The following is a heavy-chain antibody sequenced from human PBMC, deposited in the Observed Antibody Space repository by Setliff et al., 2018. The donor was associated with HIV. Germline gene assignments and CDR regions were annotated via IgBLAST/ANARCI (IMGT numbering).Heavy chain of an antibody. J-gene: IGHJ4*02. V-gene: IGHV4-38-2*01. Sequence: PSETLSLTCAVSGYSVTYGHNWGWIRQPPGKGLEWIGSIYYSGSTYYNPSLKSRVTISVDTSKNQFSLKLSSVTAADTTVYYCARHSGLGGYYSPFDYWGPGTLVTVSS. D-gene: IGHD3-22*01. CDR3: ARHSGLGGYYSPFDY. CDR2: IYYSGST. CDR1: GYSVTYGHN.